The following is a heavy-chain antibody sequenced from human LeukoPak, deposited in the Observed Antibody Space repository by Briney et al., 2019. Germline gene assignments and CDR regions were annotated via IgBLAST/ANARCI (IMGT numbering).Heavy chain of an antibody. Sequence: GGSLRLSCAASGFTFSSYWMSWVRQAPGKGLERVANIKKDGSEKYCVDSVKGRFTISRDNAKTSLYLQMNSLRAEDTAVYYCARDLSGVTGYTYGRGIDYWGQGTLVTVSS. CDR1: GFTFSSYW. V-gene: IGHV3-7*01. CDR2: IKKDGSEK. CDR3: ARDLSGVTGYTYGRGIDY. D-gene: IGHD5-18*01. J-gene: IGHJ4*02.